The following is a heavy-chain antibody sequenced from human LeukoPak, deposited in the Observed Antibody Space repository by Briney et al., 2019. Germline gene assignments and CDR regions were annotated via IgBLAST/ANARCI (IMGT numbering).Heavy chain of an antibody. CDR3: ARESGSYRDAFDI. D-gene: IGHD1-26*01. V-gene: IGHV1-8*03. CDR1: GYTFTSYD. Sequence: ASVKVSCKASGYTFTSYDINWVRQATGQGLEWMGWMNPNSGNTGYAQKFQGRVTITRNTSISTAYMELSSLRSEDTAVYYCARESGSYRDAFDIWGQGTMVTVSS. CDR2: MNPNSGNT. J-gene: IGHJ3*02.